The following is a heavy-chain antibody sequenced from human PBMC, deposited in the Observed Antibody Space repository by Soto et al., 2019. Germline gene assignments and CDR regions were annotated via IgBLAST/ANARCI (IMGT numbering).Heavy chain of an antibody. Sequence: GGSLRLSCAASGFTFSSYGMHWVRQAPGKGLEWVAVIWYDGSNKYYADSVKGRFTISRDNSKNTLYLQMNSLRAEDTAVYYCAGEPGYCSSTSCSGHYYYYYMDVWGKGTTVTVSS. J-gene: IGHJ6*03. CDR2: IWYDGSNK. CDR3: AGEPGYCSSTSCSGHYYYYYMDV. V-gene: IGHV3-33*01. CDR1: GFTFSSYG. D-gene: IGHD2-2*01.